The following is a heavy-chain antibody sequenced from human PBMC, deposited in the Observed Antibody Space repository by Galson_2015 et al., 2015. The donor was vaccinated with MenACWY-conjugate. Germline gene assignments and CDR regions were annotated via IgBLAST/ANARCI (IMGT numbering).Heavy chain of an antibody. J-gene: IGHJ4*02. CDR3: ARDLDY. Sequence: KSGSTYYNPSLKSRVIMSKDTSKSQVSLRLSAVTAADTAVYYCARDLDYWGQGALVIVSS. V-gene: IGHV4-31*02. CDR2: KSGST.